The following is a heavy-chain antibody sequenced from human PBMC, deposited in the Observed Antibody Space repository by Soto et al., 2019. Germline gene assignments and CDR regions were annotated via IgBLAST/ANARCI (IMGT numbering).Heavy chain of an antibody. V-gene: IGHV3-23*01. CDR3: AKDRIPNRYSSSWFDY. CDR2: ISGSGGST. D-gene: IGHD6-13*01. J-gene: IGHJ4*02. CDR1: GFTFSSYA. Sequence: PGGSLRLSCAASGFTFSSYAMSWVRQAPGKGLEWVSAISGSGGSTYYADSVKGRFTISRDNSKNTLYLQMNSLRAEDTAVYYCAKDRIPNRYSSSWFDYWGQGTLVTVSS.